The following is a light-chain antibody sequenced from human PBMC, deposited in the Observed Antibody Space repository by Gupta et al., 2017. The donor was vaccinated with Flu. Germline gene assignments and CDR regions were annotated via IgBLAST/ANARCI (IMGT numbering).Light chain of an antibody. CDR2: NNN. Sequence: VIISWSGSSSNIGYNVVSGYQHLPGSAPNLLIYNNNKRPAGVPDRFSGSKSGTSASLAIIGLQAEDEADYYCETSEDSLNGLWVFGGGTKLTVL. V-gene: IGLV1-44*01. CDR1: SSNIGYNV. J-gene: IGLJ3*02. CDR3: ETSEDSLNGLWV.